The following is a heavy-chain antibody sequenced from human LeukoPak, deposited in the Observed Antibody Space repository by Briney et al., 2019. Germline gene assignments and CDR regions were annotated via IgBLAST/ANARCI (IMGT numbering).Heavy chain of an antibody. D-gene: IGHD6-13*01. Sequence: GGSLRLSCAASGFTVSSKYMSWVRQAPGKGLEWVSGISGSGDTTYYANSVKGRFTISRDNSKNTLSLQMNSLRAEDTAIYYCATPEKHKNSWYYFDYWGQGTLVTVSS. CDR2: ISGSGDTT. CDR1: GFTVSSKY. V-gene: IGHV3-23*01. J-gene: IGHJ4*02. CDR3: ATPEKHKNSWYYFDY.